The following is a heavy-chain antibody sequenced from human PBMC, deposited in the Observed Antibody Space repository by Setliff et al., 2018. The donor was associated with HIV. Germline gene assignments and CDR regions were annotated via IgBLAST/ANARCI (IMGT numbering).Heavy chain of an antibody. D-gene: IGHD3-10*01. CDR2: MYFSGNS. CDR3: ARVEAKVRGATYAMDV. V-gene: IGHV4-59*11. CDR1: GDSISSHY. J-gene: IGHJ6*02. Sequence: PSETLSLTCTVPGDSISSHYWSWIRQAPGKGLEWIGTMYFSGNSRNSPSLKSRVTISVDTSKNQLSLNLTSVTAADTAVYYCARVEAKVRGATYAMDVWGQGTTVTVSS.